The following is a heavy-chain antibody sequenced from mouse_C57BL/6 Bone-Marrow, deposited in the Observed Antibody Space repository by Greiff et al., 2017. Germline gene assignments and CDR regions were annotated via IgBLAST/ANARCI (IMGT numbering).Heavy chain of an antibody. CDR1: GYTFTEYT. CDR2: FYPGSGSI. V-gene: IGHV1-62-2*01. Sequence: QVQLKESGAELVKPGASVKLSCKASGYTFTEYTIHWVKQRSGQGLEWIGWFYPGSGSIKYNEKFKDKATLTADKSSSTVYMELSRLTSEDSAVYFCARHEQEAPLFTTGFAYWGQGTLVTVSA. D-gene: IGHD2-12*01. J-gene: IGHJ3*01. CDR3: ARHEQEAPLFTTGFAY.